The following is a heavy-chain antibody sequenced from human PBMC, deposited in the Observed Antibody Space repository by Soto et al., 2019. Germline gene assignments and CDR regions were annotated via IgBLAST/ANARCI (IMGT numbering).Heavy chain of an antibody. CDR3: ARGYLFDP. CDR1: GGSIFSDD. V-gene: IGHV4-59*01. CDR2: ISRGGSS. J-gene: IGHJ5*02. Sequence: GPVRTSETLSLTCTVSGGSIFSDDWTWIRQPPGKGLEWIGYISRGGSSRYAPSLKGRVTFSTDTSKNQVSLKLTYVTVADTAVYYCARGYLFDPWGTGTLVTVSS.